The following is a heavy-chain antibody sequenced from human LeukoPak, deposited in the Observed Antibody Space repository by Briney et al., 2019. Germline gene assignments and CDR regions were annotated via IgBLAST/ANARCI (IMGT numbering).Heavy chain of an antibody. CDR2: IYTTGSP. CDR3: ARDPEYDDHGHFDY. D-gene: IGHD1-14*01. CDR1: GGSTSSYY. Sequence: PSETPSLSCTVSGGSTSSYYSSWIRQPARKGLEWIGRIYTTGSPNYNPSLKSRVAMSVATSKNQFSLKLSSVTAADTAVYYRARDPEYDDHGHFDYWGQGTLVTVSS. J-gene: IGHJ4*01. V-gene: IGHV4-4*07.